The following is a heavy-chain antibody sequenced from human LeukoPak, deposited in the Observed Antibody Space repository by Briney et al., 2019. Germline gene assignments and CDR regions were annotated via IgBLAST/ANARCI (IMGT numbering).Heavy chain of an antibody. CDR2: ISAHNGNT. D-gene: IGHD4-11*01. J-gene: IGHJ6*03. CDR3: ARVTKSYYYYDYMDV. Sequence: ASVKVSCKASGYTFTSSGVGWVRQAPGQGLEWMGWISAHNGNTNYAQNLQGGVTMTTDTSTNTAYMQLRSLRSDDTALYYCARVTKSYYYYDYMDVWGNGTTVTVSS. V-gene: IGHV1-18*01. CDR1: GYTFTSSG.